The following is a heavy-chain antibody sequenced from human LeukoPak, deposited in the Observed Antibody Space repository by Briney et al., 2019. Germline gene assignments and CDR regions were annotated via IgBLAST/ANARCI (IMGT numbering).Heavy chain of an antibody. J-gene: IGHJ6*03. D-gene: IGHD3-3*01. V-gene: IGHV3-7*01. CDR3: ARVGFLEYYYYYYYMDV. CDR1: GFTFSTYA. CDR2: IKQDGSEK. Sequence: GGSLRLSCATSGFTFSTYAMNWVRQAPGKGLEWVANIKQDGSEKYYVDSVKGRFTISRDNAKNSLYLQMNSLRAEDTAVYFCARVGFLEYYYYYYYMDVWGKGTTVTVSS.